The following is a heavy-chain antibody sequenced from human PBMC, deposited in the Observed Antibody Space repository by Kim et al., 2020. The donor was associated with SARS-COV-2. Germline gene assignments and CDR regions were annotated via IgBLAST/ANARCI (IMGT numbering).Heavy chain of an antibody. D-gene: IGHD3-10*01. CDR2: IYYSGST. CDR3: ARDRVYYGSGRRFDP. Sequence: SETLSLTCTVSGGSISSYYWSWIRQPPGKGLEWIGYIYYSGSTNYNPSLKSRVTISVDTSKNQFSLKLSSVTAADTAVYYCARDRVYYGSGRRFDPWGQGTLVTVSS. V-gene: IGHV4-59*01. CDR1: GGSISSYY. J-gene: IGHJ5*02.